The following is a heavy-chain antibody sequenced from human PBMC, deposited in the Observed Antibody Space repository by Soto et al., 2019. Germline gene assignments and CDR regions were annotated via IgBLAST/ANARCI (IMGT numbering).Heavy chain of an antibody. J-gene: IGHJ4*02. CDR2: ITSKSTTI. CDR1: GFTFSSYS. D-gene: IGHD2-2*01. Sequence: GCLLLSCSASGFTFSSYSMNWVRQAPGKGLEWISYITSKSTTIKYADSVEGRFTVSRDNAKNSLFLQLNSLRDDDTAVYYCEREQGACSDTSCYPGPYDCWGQGTLVTVYS. CDR3: EREQGACSDTSCYPGPYDC. V-gene: IGHV3-48*02.